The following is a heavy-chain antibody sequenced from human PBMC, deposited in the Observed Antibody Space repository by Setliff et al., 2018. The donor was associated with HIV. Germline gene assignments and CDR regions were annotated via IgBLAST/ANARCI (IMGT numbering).Heavy chain of an antibody. D-gene: IGHD1-26*01. Sequence: ASVKVSCKASGYTLTTYGISWVRQAPGQGLEWMGWINTETGNPMYAQGFKGRLVFSLDTSVSTAYLQINSLKAEDTAMYYCARVGSYWSTFDYWGQGALVTVSS. V-gene: IGHV7-4-1*02. CDR2: INTETGNP. J-gene: IGHJ4*02. CDR3: ARVGSYWSTFDY. CDR1: GYTLTTYG.